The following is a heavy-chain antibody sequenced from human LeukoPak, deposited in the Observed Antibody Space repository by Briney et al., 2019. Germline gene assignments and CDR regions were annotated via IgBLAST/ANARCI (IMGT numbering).Heavy chain of an antibody. CDR1: GYTFTGYY. CDR2: INPNSGGT. D-gene: IGHD2-15*01. J-gene: IGHJ6*02. V-gene: IGHV1-2*02. CDR3: ARDLHDSRLPQPGGGMDV. Sequence: ASVKVSCKASGYTFTGYYMHWVRQAPGQGLEWMGWINPNSGGTNFAQKFQGRVTVTRDTSISTAYMELSRLRSDDTAVYYCARDLHDSRLPQPGGGMDVWGQGTTVTVSS.